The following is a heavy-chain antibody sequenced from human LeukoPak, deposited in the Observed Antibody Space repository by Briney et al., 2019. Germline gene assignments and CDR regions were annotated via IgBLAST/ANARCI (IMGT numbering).Heavy chain of an antibody. V-gene: IGHV1-46*01. CDR1: GFRFTGYW. CDR3: VRDNSIADRGWWFDP. CDR2: IDPSGHIT. J-gene: IGHJ5*02. D-gene: IGHD1-14*01. Sequence: ASVKVSCKASGFRFTGYWMHWVRQAPGQGLEWMGIIDPSGHITNSAQKFQGRLTVTRDTPTSTVYMELSSLRPDYTAVYYCVRDNSIADRGWWFDPWGQGTLVTVSS.